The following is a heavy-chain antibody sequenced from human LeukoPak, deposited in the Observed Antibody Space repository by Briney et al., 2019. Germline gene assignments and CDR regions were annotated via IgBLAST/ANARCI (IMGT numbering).Heavy chain of an antibody. CDR1: EYTFNSYW. V-gene: IGHV5-51*01. D-gene: IGHD4-17*01. CDR3: ARRYGRPFDY. Sequence: GESLKISCKGSEYTFNSYWIAWVRQMPGKGLEWMGIIYPGDSDTRYSPSFQGQVTISADKSTSTAYLQWSSLKASDIAMYYCARRYGRPFDYWGQGTLVTVSS. CDR2: IYPGDSDT. J-gene: IGHJ4*02.